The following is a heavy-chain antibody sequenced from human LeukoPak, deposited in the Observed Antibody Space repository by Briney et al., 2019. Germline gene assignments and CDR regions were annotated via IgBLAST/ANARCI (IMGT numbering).Heavy chain of an antibody. Sequence: GASVKVSCKASGYTFTSYGISWVRQAPGQGLEWMGWISAYNGNTNYAQKLQGRVTMTTDTSTSTAYMELRSPRSDDTAVYNCASWSDYYGSGSYNWGQGALVTVSS. CDR1: GYTFTSYG. CDR3: ASWSDYYGSGSYN. D-gene: IGHD3-10*01. V-gene: IGHV1-18*01. J-gene: IGHJ4*02. CDR2: ISAYNGNT.